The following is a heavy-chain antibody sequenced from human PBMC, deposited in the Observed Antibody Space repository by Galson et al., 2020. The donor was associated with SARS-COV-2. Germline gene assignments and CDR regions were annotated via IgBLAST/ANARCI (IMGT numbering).Heavy chain of an antibody. Sequence: GESLKISCAASGFTFSSYAMYWIRQAPGKGLEWVTVMSYDGSDKYYADSVKGRFTISRDNSKNTLYLQMNSLRTEDTAVYYCARELKASGWYVDYWGQGTRGTVSS. J-gene: IGHJ4*02. V-gene: IGHV3-30*04. CDR3: ARELKASGWYVDY. CDR1: GFTFSSYA. D-gene: IGHD6-19*01. CDR2: MSYDGSDK.